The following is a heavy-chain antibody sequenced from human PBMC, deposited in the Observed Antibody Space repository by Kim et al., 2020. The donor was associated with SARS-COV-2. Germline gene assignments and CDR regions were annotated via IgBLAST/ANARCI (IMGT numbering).Heavy chain of an antibody. D-gene: IGHD3-10*01. CDR3: ARDHRGSGPYVY. J-gene: IGHJ4*02. Sequence: SETLSLTCTVSGGSISSGGYYWSWIRQHPGKGLEWIGYIYYSGSTYYNPSLKSRVTISVDTSKNQFSLKLSSVTAADTAVYYCARDHRGSGPYVYWGQGTLVTVSS. CDR1: GGSISSGGYY. CDR2: IYYSGST. V-gene: IGHV4-31*03.